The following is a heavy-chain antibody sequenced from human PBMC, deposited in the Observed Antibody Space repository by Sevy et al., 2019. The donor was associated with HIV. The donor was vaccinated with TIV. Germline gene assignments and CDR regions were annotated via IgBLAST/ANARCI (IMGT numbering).Heavy chain of an antibody. J-gene: IGHJ6*03. Sequence: SETSLTCAVSGYSISSGYYWGWIRQPPGKGLEWIGSIYHSGSTYYNPSLKSRVTISVDTSKNQFSLKLSSVTAADTAVYYCARHERDSGSYKNYFYYYCMDVWGKGTTVTVSS. V-gene: IGHV4-38-2*01. CDR1: GYSISSGYY. CDR3: ARHERDSGSYKNYFYYYCMDV. D-gene: IGHD6-6*01. CDR2: IYHSGST.